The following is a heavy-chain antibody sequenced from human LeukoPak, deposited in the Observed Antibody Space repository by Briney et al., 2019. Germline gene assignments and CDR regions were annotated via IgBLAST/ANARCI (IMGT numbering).Heavy chain of an antibody. CDR1: GGTFSSYA. Sequence: SVKVSCKASGGTFSSYAISWVRQAPGQGLEWMGGIIPIFGTANYAQKFQGRATMTTDTSTSTAYMELRSLSSDDTAVYYCGRGPKAGGPHHDMDVWGRGTTVTVSS. J-gene: IGHJ6*02. CDR2: IIPIFGTA. V-gene: IGHV1-69*05. D-gene: IGHD2-15*01. CDR3: GRGPKAGGPHHDMDV.